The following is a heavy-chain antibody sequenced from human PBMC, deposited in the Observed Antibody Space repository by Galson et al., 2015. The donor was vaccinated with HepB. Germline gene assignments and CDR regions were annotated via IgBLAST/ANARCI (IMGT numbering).Heavy chain of an antibody. CDR1: GGSISSGSYY. D-gene: IGHD1-26*01. CDR3: ARTSYRLVGAPFDY. CDR2: IYTSGST. J-gene: IGHJ4*02. Sequence: TLSLTCTVSGGSISSGSYYWSWIRQPAGKGLEWIGRIYTSGSTNYNPSLKSRVTISVDTSKNQFSLKLSSVTAADTAVYYCARTSYRLVGAPFDYWGQGTLVTVSS. V-gene: IGHV4-61*02.